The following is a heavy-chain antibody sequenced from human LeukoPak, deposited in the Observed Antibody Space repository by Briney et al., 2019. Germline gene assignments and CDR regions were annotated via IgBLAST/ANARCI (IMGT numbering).Heavy chain of an antibody. V-gene: IGHV3-23*01. CDR2: ISYNGETT. CDR3: VKGTSGCEQGLDY. J-gene: IGHJ4*02. CDR1: GFTFSSYA. Sequence: GGSLRLSCVASGFTFSSYAMSWVRQAPGKGLEWVSAISYNGETTYYADSVKGRFTISRDNSENTLYVQMNTLSADDTAVYYCVKGTSGCEQGLDYWGQGILVSVS. D-gene: IGHD3-10*01.